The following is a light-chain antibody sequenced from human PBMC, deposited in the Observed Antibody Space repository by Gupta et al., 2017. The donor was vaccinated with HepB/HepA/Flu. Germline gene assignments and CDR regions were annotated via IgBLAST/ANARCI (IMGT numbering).Light chain of an antibody. V-gene: IGLV3-19*01. CDR1: TLRGFY. CDR3: NSRDSSGNVV. Sequence: SSELTQDPAVSVALGQPVSITCQGDTLRGFYANWYQQKPGQAPVIVISVKNNRPSGIPDRFSGSSSGDTASLTITGAQAEEEADYYCNSRDSSGNVVFGGGTKLTVL. CDR2: VKN. J-gene: IGLJ2*01.